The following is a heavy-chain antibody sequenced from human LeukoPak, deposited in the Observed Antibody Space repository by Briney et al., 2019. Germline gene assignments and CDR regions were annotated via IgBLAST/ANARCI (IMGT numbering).Heavy chain of an antibody. CDR2: IGTLADT. Sequence: GSLLLSCAASGFSFRKYDMHWVRQIIGGGLEWVSGIGTLADTFYSDSAKGRFTISRNNGRNSLYLQMNNLRADDTAIYYCVRDQTIDSRPGPSDPFDVWGQGTIVTVSS. V-gene: IGHV3-13*01. CDR3: VRDQTIDSRPGPSDPFDV. J-gene: IGHJ3*01. D-gene: IGHD6-6*01. CDR1: GFSFRKYD.